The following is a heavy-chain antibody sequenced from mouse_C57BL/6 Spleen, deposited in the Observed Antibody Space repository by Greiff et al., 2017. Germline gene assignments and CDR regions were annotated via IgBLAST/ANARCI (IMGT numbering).Heavy chain of an antibody. CDR2: IHPSDSDP. V-gene: IGHV1-74*01. J-gene: IGHJ4*01. CDR1: GYTFTSYW. Sequence: QVQLKESGAELVKPGASVKVSCTASGYTFTSYWMHWVKQRPGQGLEWIGRIHPSDSDPNYNQKFKGKATLTVDKSSSTAYMQLSSLTSEDSAVYYCAISKVDAMDYWGQGTSVTVSS. CDR3: AISKVDAMDY.